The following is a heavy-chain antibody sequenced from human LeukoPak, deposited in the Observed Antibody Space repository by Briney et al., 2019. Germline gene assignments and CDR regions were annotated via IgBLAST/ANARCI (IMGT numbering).Heavy chain of an antibody. CDR3: ARHVGTYYDY. CDR2: IKQDGIEK. V-gene: IGHV3-7*01. J-gene: IGHJ4*02. Sequence: PGGSLRLSYTASGFTFSDYWMSWVRQAPGKGLEWVANIKQDGIEKYYVDSVKGRFTISRDNAKNSLYLQMNSLRAEDTAVYYCARHVGTYYDYWEQGTLVTVSS. CDR1: GFTFSDYW. D-gene: IGHD1-26*01.